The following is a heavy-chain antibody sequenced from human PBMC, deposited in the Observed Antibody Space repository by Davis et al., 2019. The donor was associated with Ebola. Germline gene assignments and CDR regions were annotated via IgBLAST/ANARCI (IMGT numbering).Heavy chain of an antibody. CDR1: GGTFSSYA. D-gene: IGHD2-15*01. V-gene: IGHV1-46*01. CDR3: ARERGRVVVVAATPPGATIDRHWDY. CDR2: INPSGGST. Sequence: AASVKVSCKASGGTFSSYAISWVRQAPGQGLEWMGIINPSGGSTSYAQKFQGRVTMTRDTSTSTVYMELSSLRSEDTAVYYCARERGRVVVVAATPPGATIDRHWDYWGQGTLVTVSS. J-gene: IGHJ4*02.